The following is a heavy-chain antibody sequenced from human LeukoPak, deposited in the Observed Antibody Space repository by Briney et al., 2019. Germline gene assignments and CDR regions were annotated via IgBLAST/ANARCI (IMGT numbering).Heavy chain of an antibody. CDR3: ARDVQGTTLNDYYDSSGYLGWFDP. Sequence: SQTLSLTCTVSGGSISSGSYYWSWIRQPAGKGLEWIGSIYYSGSTYYNPSLKSRVTISVDTSKNRFSLKLSSVTAADTAVYYCARDVQGTTLNDYYDSSGYLGWFDPWGQGTLVTVSS. CDR2: IYYSGST. V-gene: IGHV4-39*07. CDR1: GGSISSGSYY. D-gene: IGHD3-22*01. J-gene: IGHJ5*02.